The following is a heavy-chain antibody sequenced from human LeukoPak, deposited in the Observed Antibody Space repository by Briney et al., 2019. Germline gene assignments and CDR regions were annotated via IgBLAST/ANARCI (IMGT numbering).Heavy chain of an antibody. CDR3: ARSEIYGDYGGLDF. V-gene: IGHV3-21*01. J-gene: IGHJ4*02. D-gene: IGHD4-17*01. CDR1: GFTLSTYN. CDR2: ISTSSSYI. Sequence: KSGGSLRLSCAASGFTLSTYNMKWVRQAPRKGLEWVSSISTSSSYIYYADSVKGRFTISRDNARNSLYLQMNSLRAEDTAVYYCARSEIYGDYGGLDFWGQGTLVTVSS.